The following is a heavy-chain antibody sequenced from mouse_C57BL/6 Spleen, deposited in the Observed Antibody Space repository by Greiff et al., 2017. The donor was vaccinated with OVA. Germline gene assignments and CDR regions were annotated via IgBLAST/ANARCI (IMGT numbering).Heavy chain of an antibody. V-gene: IGHV1-59*01. Sequence: QVQLQQPGAELVRPGTSVKLSCKASGYTFTSYWMHWVKQRPGQGLEWIGVIDPSDSYTNYNQKFKGKATLTVDTSSSTAYMQLSSLTSEDSAVYYCARWKRGPYWYFDVWGTGTTVTVSS. J-gene: IGHJ1*03. CDR1: GYTFTSYW. CDR2: IDPSDSYT. CDR3: ARWKRGPYWYFDV.